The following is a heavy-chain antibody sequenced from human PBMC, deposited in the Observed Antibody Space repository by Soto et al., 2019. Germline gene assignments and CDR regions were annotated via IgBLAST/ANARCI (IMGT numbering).Heavy chain of an antibody. CDR1: GYSFTSYW. CDR2: IYPGDSDT. D-gene: IGHD1-7*01. Sequence: GESLKISCKGSGYSFTSYWIGWVRQMPGKGLEWMGIIYPGDSDTRYSPSFQGQVTISADKSISTAYLQWSSLKASDTAMYYCARHGGYKLELRFSNYGMDVWGQGTTVTVSS. CDR3: ARHGGYKLELRFSNYGMDV. J-gene: IGHJ6*02. V-gene: IGHV5-51*01.